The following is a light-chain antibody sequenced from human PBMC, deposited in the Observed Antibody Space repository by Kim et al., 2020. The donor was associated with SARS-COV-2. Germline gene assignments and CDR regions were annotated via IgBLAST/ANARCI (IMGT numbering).Light chain of an antibody. CDR1: NIGLKS. J-gene: IGLJ1*01. Sequence: PGKTAWFPCVANNIGLKSLPWYRQKTGQAPVVVMCFASDRPSGIPERFSGSNSGNTATLTISGVEAGDEADYYCQVWDTSSDHHYVFGTGTKVTVL. CDR2: FAS. CDR3: QVWDTSSDHHYV. V-gene: IGLV3-21*04.